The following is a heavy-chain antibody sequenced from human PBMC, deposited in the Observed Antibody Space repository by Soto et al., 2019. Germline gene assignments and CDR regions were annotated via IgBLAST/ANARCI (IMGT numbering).Heavy chain of an antibody. Sequence: QVQLVESGGGVVQPGRSLRLSCAASGFSFSSCAMHWVRQPPGKGLEWVAVITYDGNTIHYADSVKGRFTISRDNSKNTLYLQMNSLRAEDTAVYYCAVGLGNSGYDGHDYWGQGTLVTVSS. V-gene: IGHV3-30-3*01. CDR1: GFSFSSCA. CDR2: ITYDGNTI. J-gene: IGHJ4*02. D-gene: IGHD5-12*01. CDR3: AVGLGNSGYDGHDY.